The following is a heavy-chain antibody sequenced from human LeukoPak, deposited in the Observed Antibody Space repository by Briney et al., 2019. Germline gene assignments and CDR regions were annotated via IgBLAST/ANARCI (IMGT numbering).Heavy chain of an antibody. CDR3: AKDWNRGYDYYFDY. CDR1: GFTFSSYG. J-gene: IGHJ4*02. D-gene: IGHD5-12*01. Sequence: GGSLRLSCAASGFTFSSYGMHWVRQAPGKGLEWVAVISYDGSNKYYADSVKGRFTISRDNSKNTLYLQMNSLRAEDTAVYYCAKDWNRGYDYYFDYWGQGTLVTDSS. V-gene: IGHV3-30*18. CDR2: ISYDGSNK.